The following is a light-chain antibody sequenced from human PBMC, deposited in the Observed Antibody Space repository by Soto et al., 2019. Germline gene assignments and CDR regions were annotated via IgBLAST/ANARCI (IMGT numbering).Light chain of an antibody. V-gene: IGKV1-5*01. CDR2: DAS. Sequence: DIQMTQSPSTLSASVGDRVTITCRASQSISSWLAWYQQKPGKAPKLLIYDASSLESGVPSRFSGSGSGTEFTLTISSLQPDDFATYYCQQYNCYSLFTFGPGTKVDIK. CDR1: QSISSW. CDR3: QQYNCYSLFT. J-gene: IGKJ3*01.